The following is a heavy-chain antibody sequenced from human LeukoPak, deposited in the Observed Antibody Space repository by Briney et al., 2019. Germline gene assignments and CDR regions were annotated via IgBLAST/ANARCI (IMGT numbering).Heavy chain of an antibody. Sequence: GGSLRLSCAASGFTFSSYGMHWVRQAPGKGLEWVAVISYDGSNKYYADSVKGRFTISRDNSKNTLYLQMNSLRAEDTAVYYCATRGVTMVRGVDQNDYWGQGTLVTVSS. CDR3: ATRGVTMVRGVDQNDY. J-gene: IGHJ4*02. CDR1: GFTFSSYG. V-gene: IGHV3-30*03. CDR2: ISYDGSNK. D-gene: IGHD3-10*01.